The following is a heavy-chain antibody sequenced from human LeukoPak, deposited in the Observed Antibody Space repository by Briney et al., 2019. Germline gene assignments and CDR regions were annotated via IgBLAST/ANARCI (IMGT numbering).Heavy chain of an antibody. Sequence: ASVKVSCKASGYTFTTYGISWVRQAPGQGLEWMGWISAYNGHTNYAQNLQGRVTMTTDTSTSTAYMELRSLRSDDTAIYYCARDRDYGTFDYWGQGTLVTVSS. J-gene: IGHJ4*02. CDR1: GYTFTTYG. V-gene: IGHV1-18*01. D-gene: IGHD4-17*01. CDR2: ISAYNGHT. CDR3: ARDRDYGTFDY.